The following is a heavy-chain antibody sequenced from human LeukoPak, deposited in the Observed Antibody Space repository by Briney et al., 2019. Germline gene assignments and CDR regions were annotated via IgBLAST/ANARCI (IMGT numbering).Heavy chain of an antibody. CDR1: GFTFSTSW. Sequence: GGSLRLSCAASGFTFSTSWMTWVRQAPGKGLDWLGNINLDGSTINYVDSVKGRFTFSRDNAKNSLYLQMNSLRAEDTAVFFCARDSAFNAFDIWGQGTMVTVSS. D-gene: IGHD1-26*01. CDR3: ARDSAFNAFDI. J-gene: IGHJ3*02. CDR2: INLDGSTI. V-gene: IGHV3-7*01.